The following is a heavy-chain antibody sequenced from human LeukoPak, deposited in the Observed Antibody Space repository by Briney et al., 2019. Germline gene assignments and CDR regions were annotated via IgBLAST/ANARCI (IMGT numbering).Heavy chain of an antibody. D-gene: IGHD1-26*01. J-gene: IGHJ4*02. Sequence: PSETLSLTCTVSGGSISSSSYYWGWIRQPPGKGLEWIGSIYYSGSTYYNPSLKSRVTISVDTSKNQFSLKLSSVTAADTAVYYCARVHRNSGSFLFDYWGQGTLVTVSS. CDR1: GGSISSSSYY. V-gene: IGHV4-39*01. CDR3: ARVHRNSGSFLFDY. CDR2: IYYSGST.